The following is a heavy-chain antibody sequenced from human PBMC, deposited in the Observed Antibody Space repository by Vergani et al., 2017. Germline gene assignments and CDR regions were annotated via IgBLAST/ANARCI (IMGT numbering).Heavy chain of an antibody. Sequence: QVQLQESGPGLVKPPGTLSLTCAVSGDSISSNNCWTWVRQPPGKGLEWIGEICHTEDTKYSPSLKSRVTVSVDESMNLFSLRLNSVTAADTAVYYFATIGYRRWGYYFDHWGQGILVTVSS. V-gene: IGHV4-4*03. CDR2: ICHTEDT. CDR1: GDSISSNNC. D-gene: IGHD2-2*02. CDR3: ATIGYRRWGYYFDH. J-gene: IGHJ4*02.